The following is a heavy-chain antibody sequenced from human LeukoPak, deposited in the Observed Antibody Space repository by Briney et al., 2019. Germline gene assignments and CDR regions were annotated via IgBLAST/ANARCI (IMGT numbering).Heavy chain of an antibody. CDR3: ASSKSGSRTPLDY. V-gene: IGHV4-4*02. CDR2: IYHSGST. J-gene: IGHJ4*02. CDR1: GGSISSSNW. Sequence: SGTLSLTCAVSGGSISSSNWWSWVRQPPGKGLEWIGEIYHSGSTNYNPSLKSRVTISVDKSKNQFSLKLSSVTAADTAVYYCASSKSGSRTPLDYWGQGTLVTVSS. D-gene: IGHD3-22*01.